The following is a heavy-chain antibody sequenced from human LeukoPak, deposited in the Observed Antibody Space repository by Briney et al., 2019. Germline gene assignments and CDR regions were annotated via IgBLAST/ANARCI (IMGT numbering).Heavy chain of an antibody. CDR1: GDSVSSNSAA. CDR3: ARGLWFGEFDYYYYGMDV. V-gene: IGHV6-1*01. Sequence: SQTLSLTCAISGDSVSSNSAAWNWIRQSPSRGLEWLGRTYYRSKWYNDYAVSVKSRITINPDTSKNQFSLQLNFVTPEDTAVYYCARGLWFGEFDYYYYGMDVWGQGTTVTVSS. J-gene: IGHJ6*02. D-gene: IGHD3-10*01. CDR2: TYYRSKWYN.